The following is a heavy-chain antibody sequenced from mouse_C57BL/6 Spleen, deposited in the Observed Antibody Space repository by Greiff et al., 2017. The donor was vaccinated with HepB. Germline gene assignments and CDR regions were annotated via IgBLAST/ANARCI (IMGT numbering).Heavy chain of an antibody. CDR1: GFTFSDYY. V-gene: IGHV5-16*01. CDR3: ARMSYSSGYWYAMDY. J-gene: IGHJ4*01. Sequence: VESEGGLVQPGSSMKLSCTASGFTFSDYYMAWVRQVPEKGLEWVANINYDGSSTYYLDSLKSRFIISRDNAKNILYLQMSSLKSEDTATYYCARMSYSSGYWYAMDYWGQGTSVTVSS. D-gene: IGHD3-2*02. CDR2: INYDGSST.